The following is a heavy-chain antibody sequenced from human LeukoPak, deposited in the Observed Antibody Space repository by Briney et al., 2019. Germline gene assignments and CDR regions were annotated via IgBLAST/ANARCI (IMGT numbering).Heavy chain of an antibody. CDR3: ARDGCSGWCSGYDY. V-gene: IGHV1-2*02. CDR2: INPNSGGT. CDR1: GYTFTGYY. J-gene: IGHJ4*02. D-gene: IGHD6-13*01. Sequence: GASVKVSCKASGYTFTGYYMHWVRQAPGQGLEWMGWINPNSGGTNYAQKFQGRVTMTRDTSISTAYMELSRPRSDDTAVYYCARDGCSGWCSGYDYWGQGTLVTVSS.